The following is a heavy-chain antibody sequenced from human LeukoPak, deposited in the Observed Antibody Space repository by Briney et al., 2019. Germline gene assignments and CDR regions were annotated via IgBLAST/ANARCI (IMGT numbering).Heavy chain of an antibody. CDR3: ARLVKAAGANWFDP. Sequence: GESLKISCKSSGYLYTSYWIGWVRQMPGKGLEWMGIIYPGDSDTRYSPSFQGQVTISADKSISTAYLQWSSLKASDTAMYYCARLVKAAGANWFDPWGQGTLVTVSS. J-gene: IGHJ5*02. V-gene: IGHV5-51*01. CDR2: IYPGDSDT. CDR1: GYLYTSYW. D-gene: IGHD1-26*01.